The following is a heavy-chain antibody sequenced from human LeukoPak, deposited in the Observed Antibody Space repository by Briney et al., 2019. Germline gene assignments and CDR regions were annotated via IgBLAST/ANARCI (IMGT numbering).Heavy chain of an antibody. Sequence: ASVKVSCKASGYTFTDYYIHWVRQAPGQGLEWMGWIDPNSGDTKYAQKFQGWVTMTRDTSISTAYMEVTRLRSDDTAVYYCARDYGSGSYDFWFDPWGQGTLVTVSS. D-gene: IGHD3-10*01. J-gene: IGHJ5*02. CDR3: ARDYGSGSYDFWFDP. CDR2: IDPNSGDT. CDR1: GYTFTDYY. V-gene: IGHV1-2*04.